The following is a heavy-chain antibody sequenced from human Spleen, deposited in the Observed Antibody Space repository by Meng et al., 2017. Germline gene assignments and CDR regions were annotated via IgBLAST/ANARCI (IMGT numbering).Heavy chain of an antibody. CDR1: GYTLSTDG. V-gene: IGHV1-18*01. CDR2: INTYNGKT. Sequence: QGQLVHAGSEVKQPGASVKVACEASGYTLSTDGFSWVRQAPGQGLEWLGWINTYNGKTDYAQKFQGRVTMTADTSTRTAYMELRSLRSDDTAVHYCATRGNPYLNCWGQGTLVTVSS. CDR3: ATRGNPYLNC. J-gene: IGHJ4*02.